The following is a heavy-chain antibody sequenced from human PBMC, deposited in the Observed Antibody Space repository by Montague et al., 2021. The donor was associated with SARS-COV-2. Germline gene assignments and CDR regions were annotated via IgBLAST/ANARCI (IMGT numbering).Heavy chain of an antibody. D-gene: IGHD3-3*01. Sequence: SLRLSCAASGFTFSDSAMSWVRQAPGKGLEWVSTIDVTGEHVHDAESAKGRFTISRDNAKNSLYLQMVSLRAEDTAVYFCARGGTYYDFWSGFYNYYYAMDVWGQGTTVTVSS. CDR2: IDVTGEHV. V-gene: IGHV3-23*01. CDR1: GFTFSDSA. CDR3: ARGGTYYDFWSGFYNYYYAMDV. J-gene: IGHJ6*02.